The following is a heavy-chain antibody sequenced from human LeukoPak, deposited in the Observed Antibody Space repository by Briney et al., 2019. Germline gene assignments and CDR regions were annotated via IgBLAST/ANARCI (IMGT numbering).Heavy chain of an antibody. CDR2: IFNSGGT. D-gene: IGHD2/OR15-2a*01. J-gene: IGHJ4*02. Sequence: PSETLSLTCTVSGGSISDYHWSWIRQHAGKGLEWIGRIFNSGGTSYTPSLRSRVTISMDKSKNQLSPKLSSVTAADTAVYYCGTSEVASTSYDFWGQGALVTVSS. CDR3: GTSEVASTSYDF. V-gene: IGHV4-4*07. CDR1: GGSISDYH.